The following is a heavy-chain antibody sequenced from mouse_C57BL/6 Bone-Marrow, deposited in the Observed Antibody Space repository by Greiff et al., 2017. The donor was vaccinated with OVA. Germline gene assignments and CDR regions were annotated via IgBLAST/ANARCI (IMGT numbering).Heavy chain of an antibody. J-gene: IGHJ2*01. Sequence: QVQLKPPGPELVTPGASLNLSCNASGYTFTSYCMHWVTQTPGQGLEWIAHIDPSASYTNYTQKFKGTSTLTVANSSTTPYIHLSSLTAEDCAVDYCARGPGDEWGQGTTLAVSS. V-gene: IGHV1-69*01. CDR3: ARGPGDE. CDR2: IDPSASYT. D-gene: IGHD3-3*01. CDR1: GYTFTSYC.